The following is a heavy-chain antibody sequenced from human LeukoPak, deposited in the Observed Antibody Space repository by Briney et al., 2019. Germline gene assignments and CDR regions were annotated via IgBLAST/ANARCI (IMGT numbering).Heavy chain of an antibody. CDR1: GGTFSSYA. CDR3: ATAKGELPFDY. V-gene: IGHV1-69-2*01. CDR2: VDPEDGET. J-gene: IGHJ4*02. D-gene: IGHD1-26*01. Sequence: GSSVKVSCKASGGTFSSYAISWVRQAPGQGLEWMGLVDPEDGETIYAEKFQGRVTITADTSTDTAYMELSSLRSEDTAVYYCATAKGELPFDYWGQGTLVTVSS.